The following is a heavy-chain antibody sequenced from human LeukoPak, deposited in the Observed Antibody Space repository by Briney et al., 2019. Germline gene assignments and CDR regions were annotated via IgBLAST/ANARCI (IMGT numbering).Heavy chain of an antibody. CDR2: LIENGATT. CDR3: VKDYQVGNSPAFGDY. D-gene: IGHD1-26*01. J-gene: IGHJ4*02. CDR1: GFTFSSHA. V-gene: IGHV3-23*01. Sequence: GGSLRLSCAASGFTFSSHAMSWVRRAPGKGLEWVSGLIENGATTYYADSVKGRFTISRDNSRNTMYLQMNSLRVADTAVYYCVKDYQVGNSPAFGDYWGQGTLVTISS.